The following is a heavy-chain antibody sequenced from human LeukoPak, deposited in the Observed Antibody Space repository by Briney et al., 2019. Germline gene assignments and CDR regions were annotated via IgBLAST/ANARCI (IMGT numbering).Heavy chain of an antibody. CDR3: ARDLSIAARPFDY. D-gene: IGHD6-6*01. CDR2: INADEDRA. Sequence: GGSLRLSCAASGFTFSDYWMHWVRQAPGKGLVWVSHINADEDRAAYADSVKGRFTISRDNARNTLYLQMNSLRAEDTAVYYCARDLSIAARPFDYWGQGTLVTVSS. V-gene: IGHV3-74*01. CDR1: GFTFSDYW. J-gene: IGHJ4*02.